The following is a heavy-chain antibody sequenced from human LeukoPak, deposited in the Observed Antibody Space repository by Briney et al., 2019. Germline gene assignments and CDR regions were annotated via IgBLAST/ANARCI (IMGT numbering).Heavy chain of an antibody. V-gene: IGHV3-21*01. J-gene: IGHJ4*02. CDR3: ARHLSGITGYTYGRGIDY. Sequence: GGTLRLSCAASGFTFSSYGMNWVRQAPGKGLEWVSSISSSSSYIYYADSVKGRFTISRDNAKNSLYLQMNSLRAEDTAVYYCARHLSGITGYTYGRGIDYWGQGTLVTVSS. CDR1: GFTFSSYG. D-gene: IGHD5-18*01. CDR2: ISSSSSYI.